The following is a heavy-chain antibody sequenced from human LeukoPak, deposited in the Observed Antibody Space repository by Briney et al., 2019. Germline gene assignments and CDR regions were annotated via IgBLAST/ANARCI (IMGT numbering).Heavy chain of an antibody. CDR3: ARSNIVVVAATPDSNFDY. CDR2: IYPGDSDT. V-gene: IGHV5-51*01. Sequence: GESLKISCKGSGYSFTSYWIGWVRQMPGKGLEWMGIIYPGDSDTRYSPSFPGQVTFSADKSISTAYLQWSSLKASDTAMYYCARSNIVVVAATPDSNFDYWGQGTLVTVSS. CDR1: GYSFTSYW. D-gene: IGHD2-15*01. J-gene: IGHJ4*02.